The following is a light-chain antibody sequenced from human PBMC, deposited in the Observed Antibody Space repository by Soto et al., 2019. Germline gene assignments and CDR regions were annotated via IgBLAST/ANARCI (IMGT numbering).Light chain of an antibody. CDR2: AAS. V-gene: IGKV3D-15*01. Sequence: EIVMTQSPATLSVSPGERATLSCRASESVSSTLAWYHQKPGQAPRLLIYAASTRATGVPARFSGSGSGTDFTLTITSLQSEDYGVYFCQQYTHWPPLTFGGGTKVEIK. CDR3: QQYTHWPPLT. J-gene: IGKJ4*01. CDR1: ESVSST.